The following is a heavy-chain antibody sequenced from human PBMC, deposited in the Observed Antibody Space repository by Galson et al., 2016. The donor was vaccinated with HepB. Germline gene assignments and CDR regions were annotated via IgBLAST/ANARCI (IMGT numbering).Heavy chain of an antibody. J-gene: IGHJ4*01. Sequence: SLRLSCAASGFSFSNYWMHWVRQVPGKGLEWLSRISSNGSGTNYADFVKGRFTISRDNAKNTVYLQMNRLRAEDTAVYYCSSWPTELEANDFWGHGNLVTVSS. CDR3: SSWPTELEANDF. CDR1: GFSFSNYW. V-gene: IGHV3-74*01. D-gene: IGHD1-1*01. CDR2: ISSNGSGT.